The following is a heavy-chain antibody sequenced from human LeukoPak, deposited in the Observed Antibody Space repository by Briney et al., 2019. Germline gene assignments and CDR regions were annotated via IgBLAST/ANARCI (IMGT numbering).Heavy chain of an antibody. CDR2: IYYSGST. Sequence: SETLSLTCTVSGGSISSYYWSWIRQPPGKGLECIGYIYYSGSTNYNPSLKSRVTISVDTSKNQFSLKLSSVTAADTAVYYCARVTAYCGGDCSDAFDIWGQGTMVTVSS. J-gene: IGHJ3*02. V-gene: IGHV4-59*01. CDR1: GGSISSYY. CDR3: ARVTAYCGGDCSDAFDI. D-gene: IGHD2-21*02.